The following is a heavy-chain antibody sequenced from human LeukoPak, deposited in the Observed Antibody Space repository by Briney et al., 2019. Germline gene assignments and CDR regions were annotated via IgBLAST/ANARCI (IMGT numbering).Heavy chain of an antibody. V-gene: IGHV5-10-1*01. CDR1: GYSFTSYW. CDR3: ASPSTVTTYYYGMDV. D-gene: IGHD4-17*01. CDR2: IDPSDSYT. J-gene: IGHJ6*02. Sequence: GESLKISCKGSGYSFTSYWISWVRQMPGKGLEWMGRIDPSDSYTNYSPSFQGHVTISADKSISTAYLQWSSLKASDTAMYYCASPSTVTTYYYGMDVWGQGTTVTVSS.